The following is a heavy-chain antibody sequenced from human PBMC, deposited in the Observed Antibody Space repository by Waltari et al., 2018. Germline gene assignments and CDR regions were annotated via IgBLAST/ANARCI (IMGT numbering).Heavy chain of an antibody. CDR3: ARAFGSGSYAWFDS. CDR2: MYYRGSS. J-gene: IGHJ5*01. Sequence: QLQLPESGPGLVKPSETLSLTCSVPGDSVTSGSYYWGWIRQPPRKGLEWIGIMYYRGSSYSNPSLKSRVTISVDTSKNQFSLKLSSVAAADTAVYYCARAFGSGSYAWFDSWGQGTLVTVSS. V-gene: IGHV4-39*01. CDR1: GDSVTSGSYY. D-gene: IGHD3-10*01.